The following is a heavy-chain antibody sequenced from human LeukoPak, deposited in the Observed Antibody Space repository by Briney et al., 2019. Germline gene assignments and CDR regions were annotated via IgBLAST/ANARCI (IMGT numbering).Heavy chain of an antibody. J-gene: IGHJ4*02. V-gene: IGHV3-23*01. D-gene: IGHD3-10*01. CDR2: ISGSGGST. Sequence: PGGSLRLSCAASGFTFSSYAMSWVRQAPGKGLEWVSAISGSGGSTYYADSVKGRFTISRDNSKNTLYLQMNSLIAEDTAVYYCAKKGGRAVWFGDLLFDYWGQGTLVTVSS. CDR3: AKKGGRAVWFGDLLFDY. CDR1: GFTFSSYA.